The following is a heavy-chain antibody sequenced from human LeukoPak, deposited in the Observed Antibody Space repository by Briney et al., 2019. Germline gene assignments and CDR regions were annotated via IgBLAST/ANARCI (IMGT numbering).Heavy chain of an antibody. CDR1: GDSISSSPYY. D-gene: IGHD3-10*01. J-gene: IGHJ4*02. Sequence: PSETLSLTCTVSGDSISSSPYYWGWIRQPPGKGLEWIGNIHYSGSTYYNPSLKSRVTISVDTSMNQFSLKLSSVTAADTAVYYCARDRRDYCGSGSWDCWGQGTLVTVSS. V-gene: IGHV4-39*07. CDR3: ARDRRDYCGSGSWDC. CDR2: IHYSGST.